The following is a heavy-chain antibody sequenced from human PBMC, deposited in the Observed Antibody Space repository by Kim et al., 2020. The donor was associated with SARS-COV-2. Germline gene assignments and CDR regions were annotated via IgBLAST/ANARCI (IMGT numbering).Heavy chain of an antibody. Sequence: GGSLRLSCAASGFTFSDHYMSWIRQAPGKGLEWVANIKSDGSEIYHVDSVKGRFTISRDNAKNSVFLQMNSLRAEDTALYYCAGGHYSLWGQGTTVTDSS. CDR2: IKSDGSEI. CDR3: AGGHYSL. CDR1: GFTFSDHY. D-gene: IGHD6-13*01. J-gene: IGHJ6*01. V-gene: IGHV3-7*04.